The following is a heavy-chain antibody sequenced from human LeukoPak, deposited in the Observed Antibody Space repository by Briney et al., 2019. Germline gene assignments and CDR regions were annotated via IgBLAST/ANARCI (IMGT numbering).Heavy chain of an antibody. J-gene: IGHJ4*02. V-gene: IGHV3-30*01. D-gene: IGHD3-22*01. Sequence: GGSLRLSCAASGFTFSSYAMHSVRQAPGKGLEWVAVISYDGSNKYYADSVKGRFTISRDNSKNTLYLQMNSLRAEDAAVYYCARDMVTMIVVVPGDYWGQGTLVTVSS. CDR2: ISYDGSNK. CDR3: ARDMVTMIVVVPGDY. CDR1: GFTFSSYA.